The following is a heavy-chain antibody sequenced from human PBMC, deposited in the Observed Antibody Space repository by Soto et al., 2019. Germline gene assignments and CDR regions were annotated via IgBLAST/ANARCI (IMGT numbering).Heavy chain of an antibody. CDR3: ARDPHPYIVVVPPGTDFFAY. Sequence: SVKVSCKASGYSYTSYGISWVRQAPGQGLEWMGWISAYNGNTNYAQKLQGRVTMTTDTSTSTAYMELRSLRSDDTAVYYCARDPHPYIVVVPPGTDFFAYWGQGTLVPVSS. CDR2: ISAYNGNT. CDR1: GYSYTSYG. J-gene: IGHJ4*02. D-gene: IGHD2-2*01. V-gene: IGHV1-18*01.